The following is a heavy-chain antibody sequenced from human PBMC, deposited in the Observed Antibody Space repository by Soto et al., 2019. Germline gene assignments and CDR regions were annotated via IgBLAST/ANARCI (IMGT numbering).Heavy chain of an antibody. CDR1: GGSISSGGYY. Sequence: PSETLSLTCTVSGGSISSGGYYWSWIRQHPGKGLEWIGYIYYSGSTYYNPSLKSRVTISVDTSKNQFSLKLSSVTAADTAVYYCARGGQQLVSGSWFDPWGQGTLVTVSS. V-gene: IGHV4-31*03. CDR3: ARGGQQLVSGSWFDP. J-gene: IGHJ5*02. D-gene: IGHD6-13*01. CDR2: IYYSGST.